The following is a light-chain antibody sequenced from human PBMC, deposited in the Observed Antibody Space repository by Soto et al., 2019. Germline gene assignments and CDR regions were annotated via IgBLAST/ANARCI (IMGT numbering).Light chain of an antibody. CDR1: QDISNY. Sequence: DIQMTQSPSSLSASVGDRVTITCQASQDISNYLNWYQQKPGKAPKLLIYDASNLETGVPSRFSEIVSGTNFTYTNTTPRPNNITTFYCQKYVTPPPTFAPGTKVDIK. V-gene: IGKV1-33*01. J-gene: IGKJ3*01. CDR3: QKYVTPPPT. CDR2: DAS.